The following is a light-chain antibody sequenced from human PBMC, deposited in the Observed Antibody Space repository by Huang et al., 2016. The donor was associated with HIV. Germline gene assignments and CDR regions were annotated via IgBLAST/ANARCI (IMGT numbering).Light chain of an antibody. J-gene: IGKJ4*01. Sequence: EIVLTQSPGTLSLSPGETATFSYRASQSLRDTYIAWYQQRPGQAPRLLIYGASSRATGIPDRVSGSGSGTDFTLTINRLEPQDFAVYFCLQYDRSPLTFGGGTKVEL. V-gene: IGKV3-20*01. CDR2: GAS. CDR1: QSLRDTY. CDR3: LQYDRSPLT.